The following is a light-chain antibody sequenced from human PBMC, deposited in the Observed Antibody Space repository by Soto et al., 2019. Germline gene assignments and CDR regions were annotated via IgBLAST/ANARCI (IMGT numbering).Light chain of an antibody. V-gene: IGLV2-8*01. J-gene: IGLJ2*01. Sequence: QSAPTQPPSASGSPGQSATISCTGTSSDVGGYNYVSWYQQYPGKAPKLMIYEVSKRPSGVPDRSSGSKSGNTAFLTVSGLQAEDEADYYCSSYAGSSTEVFGGGTKLTVL. CDR2: EVS. CDR1: SSDVGGYNY. CDR3: SSYAGSSTEV.